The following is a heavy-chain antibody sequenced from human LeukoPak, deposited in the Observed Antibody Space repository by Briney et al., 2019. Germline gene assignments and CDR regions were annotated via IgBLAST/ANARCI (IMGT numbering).Heavy chain of an antibody. CDR1: GFTFSSYA. CDR3: ARDAVAAAAGIMDV. J-gene: IGHJ6*04. CDR2: ISSNGGST. D-gene: IGHD6-13*01. Sequence: GGSLRLYCAASGFTFSSYAMHWVRQAPGKGLEYVSAISSNGGSTYYANSVKGRFTISRDHSKKTLYLQMGSLRAEDMAVYYCARDAVAAAAGIMDVWGKGTTVTVSS. V-gene: IGHV3-64*01.